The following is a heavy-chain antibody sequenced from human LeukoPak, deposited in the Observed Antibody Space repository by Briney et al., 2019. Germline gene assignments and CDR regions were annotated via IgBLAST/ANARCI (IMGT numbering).Heavy chain of an antibody. V-gene: IGHV1-69*13. D-gene: IGHD3-3*01. CDR2: IIPIFGTA. CDR1: GGTFSSYA. Sequence: GASVKVSCKASGGTFSSYAISWVRQAPGQGLEWMGGIIPIFGTANYAQKFQGRVTITADESTSTAYMELSSLRSEDTAVYYCARVEAMSDAFDIWGQGTMVTVSS. CDR3: ARVEAMSDAFDI. J-gene: IGHJ3*02.